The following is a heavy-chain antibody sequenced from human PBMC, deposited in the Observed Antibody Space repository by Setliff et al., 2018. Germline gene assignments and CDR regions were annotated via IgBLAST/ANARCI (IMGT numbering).Heavy chain of an antibody. CDR3: AKDRSRDYDDSSGYDH. CDR1: AFTFKNYW. D-gene: IGHD3-22*01. Sequence: GGSLRLSCAASAFTFKNYWMSWVRQAPGKGLEWVANIKGDGSEKFYLDSVKGRFTISRDNAKNSLYLQMNRLRAEDTALYYCAKDRSRDYDDSSGYDHWGQGTLVTVSS. CDR2: IKGDGSEK. V-gene: IGHV3-7*03. J-gene: IGHJ4*02.